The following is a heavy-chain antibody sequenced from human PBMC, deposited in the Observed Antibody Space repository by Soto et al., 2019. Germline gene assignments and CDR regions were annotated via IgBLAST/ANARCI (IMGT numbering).Heavy chain of an antibody. J-gene: IGHJ6*02. CDR1: GFTFSSYA. V-gene: IGHV3-30-3*01. CDR3: ARGTHYDILTGPLYYGMDV. CDR2: ISYDGSNK. D-gene: IGHD3-9*01. Sequence: QVQLVESGGGVVQPGRSLRLSCAASGFTFSSYAMHWVRQAPGKGLEWVAVISYDGSNKYYADSVKGRFTISRDNSKNXLXXQMNSLRAEDTAVYYCARGTHYDILTGPLYYGMDVWGQGTTVTVSS.